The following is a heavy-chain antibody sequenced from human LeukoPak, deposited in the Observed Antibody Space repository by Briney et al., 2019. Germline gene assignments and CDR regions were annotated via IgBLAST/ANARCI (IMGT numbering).Heavy chain of an antibody. D-gene: IGHD1-14*01. V-gene: IGHV3-74*01. CDR2: TNFDGSST. Sequence: GGSLRLSCAASGFTFSSHWVHWVRQAPGKGLVWVSRTNFDGSSTSYADSVKGRFTISRDNAKNTLYLQMNSLRAEDTAVYYCARVRYCDYWGQGTLVTVSS. J-gene: IGHJ4*02. CDR1: GFTFSSHW. CDR3: ARVRYCDY.